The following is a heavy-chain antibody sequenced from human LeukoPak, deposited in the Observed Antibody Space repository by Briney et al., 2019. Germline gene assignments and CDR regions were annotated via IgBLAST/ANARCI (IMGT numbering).Heavy chain of an antibody. Sequence: PGGSLRLSCAASGFTFSTYSMNWVRQAPGKGLEWVSSISSGSSFIYYADSVEGRFTISRDNAKNSLFLQMNSLRAEDTAVYYCARESSGYFYWGQGTLVTVSS. J-gene: IGHJ4*02. D-gene: IGHD3-22*01. CDR1: GFTFSTYS. CDR3: ARESSGYFY. V-gene: IGHV3-21*01. CDR2: ISSGSSFI.